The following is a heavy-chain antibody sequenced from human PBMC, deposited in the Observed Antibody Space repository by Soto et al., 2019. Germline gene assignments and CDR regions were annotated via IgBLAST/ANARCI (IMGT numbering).Heavy chain of an antibody. D-gene: IGHD3-3*01. Sequence: GGSLRLSCAASGFTFINAWMNWVRQAPWKGLEWVGRIKSRTDGGTTDYAAPVKGRFTISRDDSKNTLYLQMNSLKTEDTAVYYCTTLSITIFGVVLMDVWGQGTTVTVSS. CDR1: GFTFINAW. CDR2: IKSRTDGGTT. J-gene: IGHJ6*02. V-gene: IGHV3-15*07. CDR3: TTLSITIFGVVLMDV.